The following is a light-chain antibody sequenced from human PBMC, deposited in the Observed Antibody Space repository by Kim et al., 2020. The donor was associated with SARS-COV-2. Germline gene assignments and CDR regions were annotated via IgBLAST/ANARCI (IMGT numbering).Light chain of an antibody. V-gene: IGLV1-40*01. CDR3: QSYDSSLSGWV. Sequence: RVTIFCSGSSSNIGAGYDVHWYQQLPGTAPKLLIYGNSNRPSGVPDRFSGSKSGTSASLAITGLQAEDEADYYCQSYDSSLSGWVFGGGTQLTVL. J-gene: IGLJ2*01. CDR2: GNS. CDR1: SSNIGAGYD.